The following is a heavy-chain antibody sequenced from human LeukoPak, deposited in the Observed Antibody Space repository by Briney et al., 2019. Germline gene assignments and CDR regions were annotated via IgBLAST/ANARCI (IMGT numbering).Heavy chain of an antibody. CDR3: ARASSDILTGYYNLFDH. Sequence: SETLSLTCTVSGVYISSDYWSWIRQPPGKRLEWIGYVYYTGSPNYNPSLESRVTISIDRAKNQFSLKLSSVTAADTAVYYCARASSDILTGYYNLFDHWGQGTLVAVSS. CDR1: GVYISSDY. V-gene: IGHV4-59*01. D-gene: IGHD3-9*01. J-gene: IGHJ4*02. CDR2: VYYTGSP.